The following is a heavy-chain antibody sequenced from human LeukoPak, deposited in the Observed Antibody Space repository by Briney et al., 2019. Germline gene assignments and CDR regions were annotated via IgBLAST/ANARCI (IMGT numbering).Heavy chain of an antibody. CDR2: IDPSGGST. D-gene: IGHD3-9*01. CDR3: ARAQYFDWGSSLDY. Sequence: ASVKVSCKASGYTFTSYYIHWVRQAPGQGHEWMGIIDPSGGSTNYALKFQGRVTVTRDTSTSTINMELRSLTSEDTAVYYCARAQYFDWGSSLDYWGQGTLVTVSS. J-gene: IGHJ4*02. CDR1: GYTFTSYY. V-gene: IGHV1-46*01.